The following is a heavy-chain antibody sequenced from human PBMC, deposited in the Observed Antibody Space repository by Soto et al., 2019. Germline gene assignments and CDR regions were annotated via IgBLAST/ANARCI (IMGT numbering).Heavy chain of an antibody. J-gene: IGHJ5*02. CDR2: IYYSGST. V-gene: IGHV4-59*01. D-gene: IGHD2-2*01. Sequence: SETLSLTCTVSGGSISSYYWSWIRQPPGKGLEWIGYIYYSGSTNYNPSLKSRVTISVDTSKNQFSLKLSSVTAADTAVYYCARYIVVVPAAQKYNWFDPWGQGTLVTVSS. CDR3: ARYIVVVPAAQKYNWFDP. CDR1: GGSISSYY.